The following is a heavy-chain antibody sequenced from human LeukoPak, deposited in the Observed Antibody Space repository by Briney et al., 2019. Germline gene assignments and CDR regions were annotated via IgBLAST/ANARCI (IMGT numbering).Heavy chain of an antibody. D-gene: IGHD5-12*01. CDR2: ISGSGGST. CDR1: GFTFSSYA. CDR3: AKGIYIAKYFDY. V-gene: IGHV3-23*01. Sequence: GGSLRLSCAASGFTFSSYAMSWVRQAPGKGLEWVSAISGSGGSTYYADSVKGRFTISRDNSKNTLYLQMNSLRAEDTAVYYYAKGIYIAKYFDYWGQGTLVTVSS. J-gene: IGHJ4*02.